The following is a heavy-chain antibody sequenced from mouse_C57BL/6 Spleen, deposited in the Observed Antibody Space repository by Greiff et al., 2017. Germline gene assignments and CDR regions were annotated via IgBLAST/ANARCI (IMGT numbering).Heavy chain of an antibody. Sequence: EVQRVESGGGLVKPGGSLKLSCAASGFTFSDYGMHWVRQAPEKGLEWVAYISSGSSTIYYADTVKGRFTISRDNAKNTLFLQMTSLRSEDTAMYYCANYYGSSYYYAMDYWGQGTSVTVSS. V-gene: IGHV5-17*01. CDR2: ISSGSSTI. J-gene: IGHJ4*01. D-gene: IGHD1-1*01. CDR3: ANYYGSSYYYAMDY. CDR1: GFTFSDYG.